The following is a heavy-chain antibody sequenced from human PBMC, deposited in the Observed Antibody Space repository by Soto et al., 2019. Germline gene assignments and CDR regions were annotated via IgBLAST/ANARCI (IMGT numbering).Heavy chain of an antibody. J-gene: IGHJ6*02. V-gene: IGHV3-23*01. CDR3: ARERGDFDFWRGSSADYYYYGMDV. CDR1: GFTFSSYA. D-gene: IGHD3-3*01. CDR2: IGESGTPT. Sequence: GGSLRLSCAASGFTFSSYAMKWVRQAPGKGLEWVSLIGESGTPTYYADSVKGRFTISRDNSGNTLYLEMNSLRAEDTAVYYCARERGDFDFWRGSSADYYYYGMDVWGQGTTVTVS.